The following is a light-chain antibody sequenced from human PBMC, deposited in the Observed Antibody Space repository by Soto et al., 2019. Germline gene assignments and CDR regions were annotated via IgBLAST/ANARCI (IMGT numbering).Light chain of an antibody. CDR3: QQYRSWPRT. J-gene: IGKJ1*01. V-gene: IGKV3-15*01. Sequence: EIVLTQSPATLYFSPGERFTLSFRASQSVDINLAWYQQKPGQAPRLLIYGASTRATDMPGRFSGRGAGAEFTLTISSLQSEDFAVYYCQQYRSWPRTFGQGTKVDIK. CDR2: GAS. CDR1: QSVDIN.